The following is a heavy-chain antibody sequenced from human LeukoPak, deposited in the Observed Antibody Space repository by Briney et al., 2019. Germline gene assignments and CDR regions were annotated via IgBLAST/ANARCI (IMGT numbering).Heavy chain of an antibody. CDR3: VRDDYNGNSFDS. CDR1: GYSFTASY. J-gene: IGHJ5*01. D-gene: IGHD4-4*01. V-gene: IGHV1-2*02. Sequence: ASVKVSCKSSGYSFTASYMHWVRQAPGQGLEWVGCINPKNGDTSSAQRFQGRVTMTRDTSLSTAYMDLTSLRSDDTAVYSCVRDDYNGNSFDSWGPGTLVTVSS. CDR2: INPKNGDT.